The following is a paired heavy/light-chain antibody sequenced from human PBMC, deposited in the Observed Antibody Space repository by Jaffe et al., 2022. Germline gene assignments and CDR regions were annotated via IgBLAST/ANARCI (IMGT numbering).Heavy chain of an antibody. CDR3: AKDRYCSGDNCYGALGY. Sequence: QVQLVESGGGVVQPGGSLRLSCAASGFTFRNYGIHWVRQAPGKGLKWVAFIRHDGSNRYYAESVKGRFTISRDNSKNMLYLQMNSLRVEDTAVYYCAKDRYCSGDNCYGALGYWGQGTLVTVSS. D-gene: IGHD2-15*01. CDR2: IRHDGSNR. J-gene: IGHJ4*02. CDR1: GFTFRNYG. V-gene: IGHV3-30*02.
Light chain of an antibody. CDR2: LGS. CDR1: QSLLHSNGYNY. J-gene: IGKJ1*01. CDR3: MQALQTPWT. Sequence: DIVMTQSPLSLPVTPGEPASISCTSSQSLLHSNGYNYLDWYLQKPGQSPQLLIYLGSNRASGVPDRFSGSASGTDFTLKISRVEAEDVGVYYCMQALQTPWTFGQGTKVEVK. V-gene: IGKV2-28*01.